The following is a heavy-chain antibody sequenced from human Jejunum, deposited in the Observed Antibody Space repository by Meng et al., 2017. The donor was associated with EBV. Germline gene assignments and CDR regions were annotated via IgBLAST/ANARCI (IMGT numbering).Heavy chain of an antibody. V-gene: IGHV1-3*01. CDR2: INAGSGYT. Sequence: QLWQAVEEVKTPVASVKVSCKASGFAFTSYAMQWVRQAPGQRLEWMGWINAGSGYTRYSQKFQGRVTITRDTSASIVYMELSSLRSEDTAVYFCARESGSELEQPNYNWFGPWGQGTLVTVSS. CDR3: ARESGSELEQPNYNWFGP. CDR1: GFAFTSYA. J-gene: IGHJ5*02. D-gene: IGHD1/OR15-1a*01.